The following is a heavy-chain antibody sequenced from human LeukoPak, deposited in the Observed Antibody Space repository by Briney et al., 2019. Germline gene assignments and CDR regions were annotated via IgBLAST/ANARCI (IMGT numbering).Heavy chain of an antibody. CDR2: ISGSGGGT. V-gene: IGHV3-23*01. J-gene: IGHJ5*02. D-gene: IGHD4-17*01. Sequence: GGSLRLSCAASGFTISNYAMSWVRQAPGKGLEWVSTISGSGGGTYYADSVKGRFTISRDNSKNTLYLQMNSLRDEDTALYYCAKGGVYYGDDLNNWFDPWGQGTLVTVSS. CDR3: AKGGVYYGDDLNNWFDP. CDR1: GFTISNYA.